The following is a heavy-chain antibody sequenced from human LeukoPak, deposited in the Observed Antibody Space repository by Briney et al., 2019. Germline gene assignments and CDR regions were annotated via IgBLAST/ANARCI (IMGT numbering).Heavy chain of an antibody. D-gene: IGHD1/OR15-1a*01. V-gene: IGHV4-30-4*07. J-gene: IGHJ5*02. CDR1: GGSISSGGYS. CDR2: IYYSGST. Sequence: SETLSLTCAVSGGSISSGGYSWSWIRQPPGKGLEWIGYIYYSGSTYYNPSLKSRVTISVDSSKNQFSLKLSSVTAADTAVYYCVRDVEELVTWGQGTLVTVSS. CDR3: VRDVEELVT.